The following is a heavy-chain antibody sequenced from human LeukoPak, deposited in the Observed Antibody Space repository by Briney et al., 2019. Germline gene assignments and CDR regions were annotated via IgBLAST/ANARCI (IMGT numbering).Heavy chain of an antibody. J-gene: IGHJ4*02. Sequence: GALRLSCAASGFTFSRSGMHWVRQAPGKGLEWAAFISDDGRRKYYADSVKGRFTISRDDSKNTVYLQMSSLRSEDTAMYYCGKDLTGGWSLDYWGQGTLVTVSS. CDR3: GKDLTGGWSLDY. CDR1: GFTFSRSG. D-gene: IGHD6-19*01. CDR2: ISDDGRRK. V-gene: IGHV3-30*18.